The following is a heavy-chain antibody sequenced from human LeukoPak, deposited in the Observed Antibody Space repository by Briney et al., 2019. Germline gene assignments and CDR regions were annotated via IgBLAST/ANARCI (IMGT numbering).Heavy chain of an antibody. V-gene: IGHV3-23*01. J-gene: IGHJ4*02. Sequence: HPGGSLRLSCAASGFTFSSYAMSWVRQAPGKGLEWVSAISGSGGSTYYADSVKGRFTISRDNSKNTLYLQMNSLRPEDTAVYYCAKDLGYDFWSGDSWGQGTLVTVSS. CDR2: ISGSGGST. D-gene: IGHD3-3*01. CDR3: AKDLGYDFWSGDS. CDR1: GFTFSSYA.